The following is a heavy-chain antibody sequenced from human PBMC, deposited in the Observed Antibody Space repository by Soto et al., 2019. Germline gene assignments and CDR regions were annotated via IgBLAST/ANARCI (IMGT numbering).Heavy chain of an antibody. CDR2: IYHSGRT. CDR3: ARLIKLKWFDP. Sequence: QLQLQESGSGLVKPSQTLFLTCAVSGGSISSGGYSWSWIRQPPGNGLEWIGYIYHSGRTYYNPSLMRRVTGSEDRSKIQFSLKRSSVTAADTAVYSCARLIKLKWFDPWGQGTLVPVSS. D-gene: IGHD3-16*01. CDR1: GGSISSGGYS. J-gene: IGHJ5*02. V-gene: IGHV4-30-2*01.